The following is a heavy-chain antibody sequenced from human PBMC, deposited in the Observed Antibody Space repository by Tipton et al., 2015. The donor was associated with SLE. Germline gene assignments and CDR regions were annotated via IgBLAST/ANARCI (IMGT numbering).Heavy chain of an antibody. V-gene: IGHV3-21*01. CDR1: GFPVSTKY. CDR2: ISSSSSYI. CDR3: ARDPHYYYYMDV. J-gene: IGHJ6*03. Sequence: SLRLSCTASGFPVSTKYISWVRQAPGKGLEWVSSISSSSSYIYYADSVKGRFTISRDNAKNSLYLQMNSLRAEDTAVYYCARDPHYYYYMDVWGKGTTVTVSS.